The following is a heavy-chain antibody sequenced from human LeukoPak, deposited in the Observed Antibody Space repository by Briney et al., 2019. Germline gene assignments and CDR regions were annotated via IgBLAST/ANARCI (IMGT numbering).Heavy chain of an antibody. CDR2: ITGSGGFT. Sequence: GGSLRLSCAASGFTFSAAWMNWVRQAPGKGLEWVSVITGSGGFTQYADSVKGRFTISRDNSKNTVYLQMNSLRVEDTALYYCVRSLDYWGQGTLVTVSS. CDR1: GFTFSAAW. CDR3: VRSLDY. V-gene: IGHV3-23*01. J-gene: IGHJ4*02.